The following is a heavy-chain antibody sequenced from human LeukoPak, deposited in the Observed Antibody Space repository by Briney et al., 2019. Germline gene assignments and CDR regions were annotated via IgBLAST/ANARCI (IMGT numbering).Heavy chain of an antibody. D-gene: IGHD3-22*01. CDR2: IIPILGIA. CDR3: ARDPHYDSSEHDAFDI. J-gene: IGHJ3*02. V-gene: IGHV1-69*04. CDR1: GGTFSSYA. Sequence: SVKVSCKASGGTFSSYAISWVRQAPGQGLEWMGRIIPILGIANYAQKFQGRVTITADKSTSTAYMELSSLRSEDTAVYYRARDPHYDSSEHDAFDIWGQGTMVTVSS.